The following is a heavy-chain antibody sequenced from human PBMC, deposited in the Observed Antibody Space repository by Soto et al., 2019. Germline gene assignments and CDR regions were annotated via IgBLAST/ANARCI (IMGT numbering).Heavy chain of an antibody. CDR3: ARSYYDILTGYLSGCYSFDY. Sequence: QVQLVQSGAEVKKPGSSVKVSCKASGGTFSSYAISWVRQAPGQGLEWMGGIIPIFGTANYAQKFQGRVTITADESTSTAYMELSSLRSEDTAVYYCARSYYDILTGYLSGCYSFDYWGQGTLVTVSS. J-gene: IGHJ4*02. CDR1: GGTFSSYA. D-gene: IGHD3-9*01. V-gene: IGHV1-69*01. CDR2: IIPIFGTA.